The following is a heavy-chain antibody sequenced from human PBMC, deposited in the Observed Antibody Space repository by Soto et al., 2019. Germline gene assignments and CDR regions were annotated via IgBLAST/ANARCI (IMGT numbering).Heavy chain of an antibody. D-gene: IGHD2-15*01. CDR2: IYYSGST. J-gene: IGHJ4*02. CDR1: GGSISGGGYY. CDR3: ARDLGYCSGGSCYGYFDY. Sequence: KSSETLSLTCTVSGGSISGGGYYWSWIRQHPGKGLEWIGYIYYSGSTYYNPSLKSRVTISVDTSKNQFSLKLSSVTAADTAVYYCARDLGYCSGGSCYGYFDYWGQGTLVTVPQ. V-gene: IGHV4-31*03.